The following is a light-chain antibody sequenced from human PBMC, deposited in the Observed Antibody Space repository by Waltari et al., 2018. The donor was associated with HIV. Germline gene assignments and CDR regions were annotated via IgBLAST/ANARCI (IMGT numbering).Light chain of an antibody. Sequence: DLVMTQTPLSSPVTFGPPASISCRSSQSLPHSDGNMDLRWLHQRPGQPPRLLIYKVSNRFSGVPDRFSGSGAGTDFTLEISRVEAEDVGIYYCMQLTQFPYTLGQGTRLEIK. CDR2: KVS. CDR3: MQLTQFPYT. J-gene: IGKJ2*01. V-gene: IGKV2-24*01. CDR1: QSLPHSDGNMD.